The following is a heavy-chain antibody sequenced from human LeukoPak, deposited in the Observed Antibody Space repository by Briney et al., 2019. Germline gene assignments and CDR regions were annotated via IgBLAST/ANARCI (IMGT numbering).Heavy chain of an antibody. Sequence: PSETLSLTCTVSGGSISSGGYYWSWIRQHPGKGLEWIGYIYYSGSTYYNPSLKSRVTISVDTSKNQFSLKLSSVTAADTAVYYCARGKFLEWLDYWGQGTLVTVSS. V-gene: IGHV4-31*03. CDR1: GGSISSGGYY. D-gene: IGHD3-3*01. CDR3: ARGKFLEWLDY. J-gene: IGHJ4*02. CDR2: IYYSGST.